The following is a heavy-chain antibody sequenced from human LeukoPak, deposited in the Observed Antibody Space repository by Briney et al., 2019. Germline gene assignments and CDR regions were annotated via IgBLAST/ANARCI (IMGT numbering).Heavy chain of an antibody. CDR2: INPNSGGT. CDR3: ARDRGYSGYDSAYYFDY. CDR1: GYTFTGYY. D-gene: IGHD5-12*01. J-gene: IGHJ4*02. Sequence: GASVKVSCKASGYTFTGYYMHWVRQAPGQGLEWMGWINPNSGGTNYAQKFQGRVTMTRDTSISTAYMELSRLRSDDTAVYYCARDRGYSGYDSAYYFDYWGQGTLVTVSS. V-gene: IGHV1-2*02.